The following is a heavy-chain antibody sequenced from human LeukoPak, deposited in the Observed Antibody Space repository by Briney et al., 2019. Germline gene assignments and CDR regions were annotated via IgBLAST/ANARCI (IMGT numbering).Heavy chain of an antibody. D-gene: IGHD3-10*01. V-gene: IGHV3-64*01. CDR3: ASSPRGTEYFHH. CDR1: GFTFSTYA. J-gene: IGHJ1*01. CDR2: ISSDGDST. Sequence: SGGSLRLSCAASGFTFSTYAMHWVRQAPGKGLEYVSAISSDGDSTYYANSVKGRFTISRDNSKNTLYLQMGSLRAEDMAVYYCASSPRGTEYFHHWGQGTLVTVSS.